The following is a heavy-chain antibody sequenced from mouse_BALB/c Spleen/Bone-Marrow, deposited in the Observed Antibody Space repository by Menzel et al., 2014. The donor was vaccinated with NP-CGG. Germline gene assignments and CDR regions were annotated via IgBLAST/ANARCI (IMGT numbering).Heavy chain of an antibody. Sequence: DVQLVESGGGLVKPGGSLKLSCAASGFTFSSYAMSWVRQTPEKRLEWVATISSGGSYTYYPDSVKGRFTISRDNAKNTLYLQMSSLRSEDTAMYYCARPPYYGSSEWYFEVWGAGTTVTVSS. J-gene: IGHJ1*01. CDR2: ISSGGSYT. CDR3: ARPPYYGSSEWYFEV. CDR1: GFTFSSYA. D-gene: IGHD1-1*01. V-gene: IGHV5-9-3*01.